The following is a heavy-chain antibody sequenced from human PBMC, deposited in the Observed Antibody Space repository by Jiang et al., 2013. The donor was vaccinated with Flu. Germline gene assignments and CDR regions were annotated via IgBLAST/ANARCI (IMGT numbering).Heavy chain of an antibody. CDR2: IYYRGST. D-gene: IGHD6-6*01. Sequence: PGLVKPSETLSLTCTVSGGSISSSNYYWGWIRQPPGKGLEWIGSIYYRGSTYYNPSLKSRVTISVDTSKNQFSLKLSSVTAADTAVYYCARLWQGTRPPDYWGQGTLVTVSS. CDR3: ARLWQGTRPPDY. J-gene: IGHJ4*02. CDR1: GGSISSSNYY. V-gene: IGHV4-39*01.